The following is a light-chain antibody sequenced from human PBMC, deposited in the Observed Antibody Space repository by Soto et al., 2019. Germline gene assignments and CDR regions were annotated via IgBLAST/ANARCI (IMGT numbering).Light chain of an antibody. CDR3: AAWDDGLNGYV. Sequence: HSVLTQPPSASGIPGQRVTISCSRSISNIGSNNVNWYQQLPGTAPKLLIYNNNQRPSGVPDRFSGSKSGTSASLAISGLQSEDEADYYCAAWDDGLNGYVFGTGTKVTVL. CDR2: NNN. J-gene: IGLJ1*01. CDR1: ISNIGSNN. V-gene: IGLV1-44*01.